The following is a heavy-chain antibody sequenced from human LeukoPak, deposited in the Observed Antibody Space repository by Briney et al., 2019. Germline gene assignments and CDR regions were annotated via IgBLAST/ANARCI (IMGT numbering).Heavy chain of an antibody. D-gene: IGHD2-15*01. CDR1: GYRFSSYW. J-gene: IGHJ5*02. V-gene: IGHV5-51*01. CDR2: IYPGDSDI. Sequence: GGSLKISCKGSGYRFSSYWIAWVRQMPGKGLEYIGIIYPGDSDIRYSPSFQGLVTISADKSISTAYLQWSSLKASDTAMYYCARQEYCSGGSCYTWFDPWGQGTLVTVSS. CDR3: ARQEYCSGGSCYTWFDP.